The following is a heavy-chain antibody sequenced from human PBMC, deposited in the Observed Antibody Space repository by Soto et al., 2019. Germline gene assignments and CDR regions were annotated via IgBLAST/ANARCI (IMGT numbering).Heavy chain of an antibody. CDR2: IYHSGST. J-gene: IGHJ4*02. V-gene: IGHV4-4*02. CDR1: GAPITTNSW. Sequence: PSETLSLTCTVSGAPITTNSWCSWVRQPPGKGLEWIGEIYHSGSTHYNPSLKSRLTFSVDKSKNQLSLSLTSVTAADTAMYYCARAGYSWAVASLFWGQGIPVTVSS. CDR3: ARAGYSWAVASLF. D-gene: IGHD5-18*01.